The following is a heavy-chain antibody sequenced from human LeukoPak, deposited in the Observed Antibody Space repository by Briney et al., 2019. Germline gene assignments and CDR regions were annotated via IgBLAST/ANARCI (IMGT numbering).Heavy chain of an antibody. CDR1: GFTFSSYA. D-gene: IGHD3-10*01. Sequence: GRSLRLSCAASGFTFSSYAMHWVRQAPGKGLEWVAVISYDGSNKYYADSVKGRFTISRDNSKNTLHLQMNSLRAEDTAVYYCAKGGELTSYYFDYWGQGTLVTVSS. CDR2: ISYDGSNK. V-gene: IGHV3-30*04. J-gene: IGHJ4*02. CDR3: AKGGELTSYYFDY.